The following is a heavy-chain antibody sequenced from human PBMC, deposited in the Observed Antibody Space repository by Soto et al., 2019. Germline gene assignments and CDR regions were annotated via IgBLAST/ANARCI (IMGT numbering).Heavy chain of an antibody. J-gene: IGHJ4*02. V-gene: IGHV4-39*01. Sequence: QLQLQESGPGLVKPSETLSLTCTVSGGSISSSSYYWGWVRQPPGKGLEWIGSIYYSGSTYYNPSLKSRVTISVDTSKNQFSLKLSSVTAADTAVYYCARHVDLDGFTVTTVPDYWGQGTLVTVSS. CDR3: ARHVDLDGFTVTTVPDY. D-gene: IGHD4-17*01. CDR2: IYYSGST. CDR1: GGSISSSSYY.